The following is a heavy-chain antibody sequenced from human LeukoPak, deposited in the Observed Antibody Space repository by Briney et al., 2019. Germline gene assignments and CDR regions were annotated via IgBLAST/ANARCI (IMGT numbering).Heavy chain of an antibody. D-gene: IGHD4-17*01. V-gene: IGHV1-69*13. J-gene: IGHJ4*02. CDR2: IIPIFGTA. CDR1: GGTFISYA. CDR3: AREEGMHGDYSFDY. Sequence: SVKVSCKASGGTFISYAISWVRQAPGQGLEWVGGIIPIFGTANYAQKFQGRVTITADESTSTAYMELSSLRSEDTAVYYCAREEGMHGDYSFDYWGQGTLVTVSS.